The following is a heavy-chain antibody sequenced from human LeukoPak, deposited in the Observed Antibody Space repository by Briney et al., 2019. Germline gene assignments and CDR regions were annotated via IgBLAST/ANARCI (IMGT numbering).Heavy chain of an antibody. D-gene: IGHD6-13*01. CDR1: GYSFTDYG. CDR2: ISAYNGIT. V-gene: IGHV1-18*01. CDR3: ARRPYSSSWSVLYYFDY. J-gene: IGHJ4*02. Sequence: ASVKVSCTASGYSFTDYGIIWVRQAPGQGLEWMGWISAYNGITNYAQKLQDRVTLTTDTSTNTAYMELRGLRSDDTAVYYCARRPYSSSWSVLYYFDYWGQGTLVTVSS.